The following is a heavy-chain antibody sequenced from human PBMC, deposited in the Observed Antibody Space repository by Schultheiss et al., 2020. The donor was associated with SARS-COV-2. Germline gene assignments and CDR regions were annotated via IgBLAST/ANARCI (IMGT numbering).Heavy chain of an antibody. J-gene: IGHJ3*02. V-gene: IGHV6-1*01. D-gene: IGHD3-22*01. CDR2: TYYRSKWYN. Sequence: LSLTCAISGDSVSSNSAAWNWIRQSPSRGLEWLGRTYYRSKWYNDYAVSVKSRITINPDTSKNQFSLQLNSVTPEDTAVYYCARLFYYYDSSGYSDAFDIWGQGTMVTVSS. CDR1: GDSVSSNSAA. CDR3: ARLFYYYDSSGYSDAFDI.